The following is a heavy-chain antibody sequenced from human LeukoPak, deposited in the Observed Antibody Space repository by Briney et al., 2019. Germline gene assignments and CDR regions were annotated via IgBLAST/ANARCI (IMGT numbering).Heavy chain of an antibody. CDR1: GFTFSSYA. CDR3: AKWPNYGSGSYYLDY. J-gene: IGHJ4*02. V-gene: IGHV3-30*02. D-gene: IGHD3-10*01. CDR2: IRYDGSNK. Sequence: GGSLRLSCAASGFTFSSYAMHWVRQAPGKGLEWVAFIRYDGSNKYYADSVKGRFTISRDNSKNTLYLQMNSLRAEDTAVYYCAKWPNYGSGSYYLDYWGQGTLATVSS.